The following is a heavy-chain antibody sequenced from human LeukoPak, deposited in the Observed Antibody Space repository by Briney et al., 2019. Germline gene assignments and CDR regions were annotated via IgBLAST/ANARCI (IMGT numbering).Heavy chain of an antibody. V-gene: IGHV1-69*13. CDR3: ARDFDY. J-gene: IGHJ4*02. Sequence: SVKVSCKASGYTFTGYYMHWVRQAPGQGLEWMGGIIPIFGTANYAQKFQGRVTITADESTSTAYMELSSLSSEDTAVYYCARDFDYWGQGTLVTVSS. CDR1: GYTFTGYY. CDR2: IIPIFGTA.